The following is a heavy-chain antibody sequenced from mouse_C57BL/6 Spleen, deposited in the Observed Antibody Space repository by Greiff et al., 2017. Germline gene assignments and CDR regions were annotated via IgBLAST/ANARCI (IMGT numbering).Heavy chain of an antibody. CDR2: INPNNGGT. J-gene: IGHJ3*01. CDR1: GYTFTDYY. CDR3: ASDRAWFAY. V-gene: IGHV1-26*01. Sequence: VQLQQSGPELVKPGASVKISCKASGYTFTDYYMNWVKQSHGKSLEWIGDINPNNGGTSYKQKFKGKATLTVDKSSSTAYMELRSLTSEDSAVYYWASDRAWFAYWGQGTLVTVSA.